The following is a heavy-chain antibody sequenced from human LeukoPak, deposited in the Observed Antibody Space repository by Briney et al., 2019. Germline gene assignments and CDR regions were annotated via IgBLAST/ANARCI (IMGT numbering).Heavy chain of an antibody. CDR2: IRSKANSYAT. CDR3: AKSRSSGSYCIDY. CDR1: GFTFSGSA. V-gene: IGHV3-73*01. Sequence: PGGSLRLSCAASGFTFSGSAMHWVRQASGKGLEWVGRIRSKANSYATAYAASVKGRFTISRDDSKNTLPLQMNSLRAEDTAVYYCAKSRSSGSYCIDYWGQGTLVTVSS. D-gene: IGHD3-10*01. J-gene: IGHJ4*02.